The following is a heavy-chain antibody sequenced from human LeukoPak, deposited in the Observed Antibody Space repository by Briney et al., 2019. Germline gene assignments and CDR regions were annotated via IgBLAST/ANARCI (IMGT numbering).Heavy chain of an antibody. CDR3: ARVGGIVATTRNLPFYYYYGMDV. CDR1: GYTFASYY. D-gene: IGHD5-12*01. CDR2: INPSGGST. V-gene: IGHV1-46*01. Sequence: ASVKVSCKASGYTFASYYMHWVRQAPGQGLEWMGIINPSGGSTSYAQKFQGRVTMTRDTSTSTVYMELSSLRSEDTAVYYCARVGGIVATTRNLPFYYYYGMDVWGQGTTVTVSS. J-gene: IGHJ6*02.